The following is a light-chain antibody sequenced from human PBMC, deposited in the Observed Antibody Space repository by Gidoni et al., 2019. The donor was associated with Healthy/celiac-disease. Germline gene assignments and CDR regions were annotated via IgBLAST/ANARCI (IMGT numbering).Light chain of an antibody. CDR3: MQGTHWPPT. Sequence: DVVMTQSPLSLPVTLGQPASRSCRSSQSLVYRDGNTYLNWFQQRPGQSPRRLIYKVSNRDSGVPDRFSGRGSGPDFTLKIRRVEAEDVGVYYCMQGTHWPPTFGQGTKVEI. V-gene: IGKV2-30*01. CDR2: KVS. CDR1: QSLVYRDGNTY. J-gene: IGKJ1*01.